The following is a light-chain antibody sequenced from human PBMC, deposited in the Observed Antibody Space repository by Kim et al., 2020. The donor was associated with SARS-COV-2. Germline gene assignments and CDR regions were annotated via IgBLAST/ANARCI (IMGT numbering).Light chain of an antibody. J-gene: IGLJ2*01. CDR3: CSYAGLGVV. CDR2: EVS. V-gene: IGLV2-23*02. CDR1: SSDVGSYNL. Sequence: PGQSITIACTGTSSDVGSYNLVSWYQQHPGKAPKLMIYEVSKRPSGVSNRFSGSKSGNTASLTISGLQAEDEADYYCCSYAGLGVVFGGGTKLTVL.